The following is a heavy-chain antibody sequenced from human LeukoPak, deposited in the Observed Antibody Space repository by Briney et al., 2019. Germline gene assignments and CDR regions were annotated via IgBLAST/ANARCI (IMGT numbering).Heavy chain of an antibody. CDR3: VRDRHWTNDWVFDY. Sequence: SETLPLTCTVSGVSISSYYWSWLRQPPGKGLEWIGYIYYSGSTNYNPSLKSRVTISVDTSKNQFSLKLSSVTAADTAVYYCVRDRHWTNDWVFDYWSQGTLVTASS. CDR2: IYYSGST. CDR1: GVSISSYY. J-gene: IGHJ4*02. D-gene: IGHD1/OR15-1a*01. V-gene: IGHV4-59*01.